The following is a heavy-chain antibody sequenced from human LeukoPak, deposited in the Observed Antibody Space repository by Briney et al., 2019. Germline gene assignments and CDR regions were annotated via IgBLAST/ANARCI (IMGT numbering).Heavy chain of an antibody. D-gene: IGHD2-21*01. J-gene: IGHJ4*02. CDR2: ISESGDDI. CDR3: ARWGYGGRFGY. V-gene: IGHV3-23*01. CDR1: GFTFSSYA. Sequence: GGSLRLSCATSGFTFSSYAMSWVRQAPGKGLEWVSGISESGDDIYYADSAKGRFAISRDNSKNTLHLRMDNLRAADTAVYYCARWGYGGRFGYWGQGTLVTVSS.